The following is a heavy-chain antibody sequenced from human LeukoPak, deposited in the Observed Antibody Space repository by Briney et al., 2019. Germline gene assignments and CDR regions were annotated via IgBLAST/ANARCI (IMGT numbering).Heavy chain of an antibody. Sequence: SQTLSLTCSVSGGSISSGDHYWTWIRQPPGGGLEWMGFITLYSDTTSYNPSLKSRLMISIDTSKNQFSLTLTSVTAADTAVYFCARGFGYDFADYWGQGTLVTVSS. D-gene: IGHD2-2*01. V-gene: IGHV4-30-4*01. CDR3: ARGFGYDFADY. J-gene: IGHJ4*02. CDR2: ITLYSDTT. CDR1: GGSISSGDHY.